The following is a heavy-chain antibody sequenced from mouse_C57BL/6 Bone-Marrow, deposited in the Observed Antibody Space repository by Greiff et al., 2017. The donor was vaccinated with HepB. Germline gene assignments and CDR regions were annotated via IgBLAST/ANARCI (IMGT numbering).Heavy chain of an antibody. D-gene: IGHD1-1*01. CDR1: GYTFTSYW. V-gene: IGHV1-64*01. CDR3: ARGSYYASRGFAY. CDR2: IHPNSGST. J-gene: IGHJ3*01. Sequence: QVQLQQPGAELVKPGASVKLSCKASGYTFTSYWMHWVKQRPGQGLEWIGMIHPNSGSTNYNEKFKSKATLTVDKSSSTADMQLSSLTSEDSAVYYCARGSYYASRGFAYWGQGTLVTVSA.